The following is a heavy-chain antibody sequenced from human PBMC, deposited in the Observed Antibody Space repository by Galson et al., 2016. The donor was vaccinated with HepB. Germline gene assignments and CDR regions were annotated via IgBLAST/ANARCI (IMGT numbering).Heavy chain of an antibody. Sequence: SLRLSCAASGFTFSSFEMNWVRQAPGKGLEWVSYISSSVSTIYYADSVKGRFTISRDDAKSSLFLQMNSLRAEDTGVYYCARGWAPSTYYYDSSGYDSWGQGTLVIVST. CDR3: ARGWAPSTYYYDSSGYDS. J-gene: IGHJ4*02. D-gene: IGHD3-22*01. CDR2: ISSSVSTI. CDR1: GFTFSSFE. V-gene: IGHV3-48*03.